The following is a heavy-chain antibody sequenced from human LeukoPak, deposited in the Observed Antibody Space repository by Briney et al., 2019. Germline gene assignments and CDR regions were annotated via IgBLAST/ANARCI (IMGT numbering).Heavy chain of an antibody. CDR1: GFTFSSYG. CDR3: AKDMGDTITPGFDY. D-gene: IGHD1-20*01. J-gene: IGHJ4*02. V-gene: IGHV3-30*18. CDR2: ISYDGSNK. Sequence: GGSLRLSCAASGFTFSSYGMHWVRQAPGKGLEWVAVISYDGSNKYYADSVKGRFTISRDNSKNTLYLQMNSLRAEDTAAYYCAKDMGDTITPGFDYWGQGTLVTVSS.